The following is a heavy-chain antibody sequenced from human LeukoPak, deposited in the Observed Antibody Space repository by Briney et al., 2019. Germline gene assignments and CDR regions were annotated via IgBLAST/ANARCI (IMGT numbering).Heavy chain of an antibody. CDR1: GGSIKNDY. V-gene: IGHV4-59*01. CDR3: ARGSSGWWFDY. J-gene: IGHJ4*02. D-gene: IGHD6-19*01. Sequence: AETLSLTCTVSGGSIKNDYWTWIRQSPGKGLEWIGYFYYSGSTNYNPSLKSRVTISVDMSKNQFSLKLTSVTPADTAVYYCARGSSGWWFDYWGQGTLVTVSS. CDR2: FYYSGST.